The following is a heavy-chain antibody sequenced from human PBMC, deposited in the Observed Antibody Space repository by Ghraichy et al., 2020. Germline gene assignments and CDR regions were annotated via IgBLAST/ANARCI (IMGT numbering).Heavy chain of an antibody. CDR1: GFTFSSYS. CDR3: ARDCSSTSCYHGMDV. V-gene: IGHV3-21*01. J-gene: IGHJ6*02. Sequence: GGSLRLSCAASGFTFSSYSMNWVRQAPGKGLEWVSSISSSSYIYYADSVKGRFTISRDNAKNSLYLQMNSLRAEDTAVYYCARDCSSTSCYHGMDVWGQGTTVTVSS. D-gene: IGHD2-2*01. CDR2: ISSSSYI.